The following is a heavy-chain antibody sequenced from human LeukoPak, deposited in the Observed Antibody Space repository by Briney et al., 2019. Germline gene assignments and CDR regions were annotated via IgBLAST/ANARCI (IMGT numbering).Heavy chain of an antibody. Sequence: GASVKVSCKASGYTFTSYGVTWVRQAPGQGLEWMGSISTFFDSTNYAQKLHDRVTMTTDTSTSTVYMELRSLRSDDTAVYYCARGSDFDPFDYWGQGTLVTVSS. V-gene: IGHV1-18*01. CDR1: GYTFTSYG. D-gene: IGHD3-9*01. J-gene: IGHJ4*02. CDR3: ARGSDFDPFDY. CDR2: ISTFFDST.